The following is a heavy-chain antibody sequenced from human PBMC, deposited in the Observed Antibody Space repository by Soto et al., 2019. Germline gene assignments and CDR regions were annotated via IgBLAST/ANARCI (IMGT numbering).Heavy chain of an antibody. V-gene: IGHV4-30-4*01. CDR1: GGSISSGDYY. CDR3: ARAPSTTGTTPPWFDP. CDR2: IYYSGST. J-gene: IGHJ5*02. D-gene: IGHD1-1*01. Sequence: SETLSLTCTVSGGSISSGDYYWSWIRHPPGKGLEWIGYIYYSGSTYYNPSLKSRVTISVDTSKNQFSLKLSSVTAADTAVYYCARAPSTTGTTPPWFDPWGQGTLVTVSS.